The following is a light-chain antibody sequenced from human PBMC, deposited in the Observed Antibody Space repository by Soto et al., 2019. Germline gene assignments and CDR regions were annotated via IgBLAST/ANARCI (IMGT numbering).Light chain of an antibody. CDR1: SSDVGGYNY. CDR2: DVS. CDR3: SSYTSSSTSTV. V-gene: IGLV2-14*01. Sequence: QSALTQPASVSGSPGQSITISCTGTSSDVGGYNYVSWYQQHPGKAPKLMIYDVSNRPSGVSNRFSDSKSGNTASLTISGLQAEDEADYYCSSYTSSSTSTVFGGGTQLTVL. J-gene: IGLJ2*01.